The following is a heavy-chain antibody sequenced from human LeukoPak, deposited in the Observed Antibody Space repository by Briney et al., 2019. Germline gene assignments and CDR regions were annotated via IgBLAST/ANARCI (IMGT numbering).Heavy chain of an antibody. CDR1: GFTFNTYS. J-gene: IGHJ3*02. D-gene: IGHD2-15*01. Sequence: GGSLRLSRAASGFTFNTYSMNWVRQAPGKGLEWVSYISSRSGAIDYADSVKGRFTISRDNAKNSLYLQMNSLRDEDTAVYYCARDYSYACDIWGQGTMVTVSS. CDR2: ISSRSGAI. CDR3: ARDYSYACDI. V-gene: IGHV3-48*02.